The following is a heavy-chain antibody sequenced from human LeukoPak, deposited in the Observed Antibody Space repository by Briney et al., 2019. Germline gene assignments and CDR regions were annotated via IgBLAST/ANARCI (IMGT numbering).Heavy chain of an antibody. CDR1: GFIFSDYD. Sequence: GGSLRLSCVASGFIFSDYDMHWVRQAPGKGLEWVAIISYDGSDKYYADSVKGRFTISRDNSKNTLYLQMNSLRAEDTAVYYCARGDYGSGSYPSPHYWGLGTLVTVSS. D-gene: IGHD3-10*01. CDR2: ISYDGSDK. V-gene: IGHV3-30*19. CDR3: ARGDYGSGSYPSPHY. J-gene: IGHJ4*02.